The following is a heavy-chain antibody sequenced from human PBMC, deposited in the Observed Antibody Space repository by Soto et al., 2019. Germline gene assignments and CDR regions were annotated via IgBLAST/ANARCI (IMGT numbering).Heavy chain of an antibody. CDR1: GFTFSDHH. Sequence: PGGSLRLSCAASGFTFSDHHMDWVRQAPGKGLEWVGRTKNKANSYTTEYAASVKGRFTISRDDSKNSLSLQMNSLKTEDTAVYYCVRVSPSAGYYFDYWGQGTLVTVSS. D-gene: IGHD3-3*01. CDR3: VRVSPSAGYYFDY. CDR2: TKNKANSYTT. V-gene: IGHV3-72*01. J-gene: IGHJ4*02.